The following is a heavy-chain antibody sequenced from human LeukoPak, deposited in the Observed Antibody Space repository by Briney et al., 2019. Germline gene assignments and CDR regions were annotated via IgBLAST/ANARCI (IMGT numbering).Heavy chain of an antibody. V-gene: IGHV3-23*01. CDR1: GFTFSSYA. CDR2: ISGSGGST. CDR3: AKDSSYDFWSGYYTINWFDP. J-gene: IGHJ5*02. D-gene: IGHD3-3*01. Sequence: QSGGSLRLSCAASGFTFSSYAMSWVRQAPGKGLEWVSAISGSGGSTYYADSVKGRFTISRDNSKNTLYLQMNSLRAEDTAVYYCAKDSSYDFWSGYYTINWFDPWGQGTLVTVSS.